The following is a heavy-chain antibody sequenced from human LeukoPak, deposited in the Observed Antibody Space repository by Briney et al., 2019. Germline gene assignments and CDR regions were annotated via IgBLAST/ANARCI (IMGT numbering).Heavy chain of an antibody. V-gene: IGHV4-61*02. D-gene: IGHD3-3*01. CDR1: GGSISSGSYY. CDR3: ARSGRFWSGYYGDDY. J-gene: IGHJ4*02. CDR2: IYTSGST. Sequence: SATLSLTCTVSGGSISSGSYYWRWIRQPAGEGLGWIGRIYTSGSTNYNPSLKSRVTISVATSKNQFSLKLSSVTAADTAVYYCARSGRFWSGYYGDDYWGQGTLVTVSS.